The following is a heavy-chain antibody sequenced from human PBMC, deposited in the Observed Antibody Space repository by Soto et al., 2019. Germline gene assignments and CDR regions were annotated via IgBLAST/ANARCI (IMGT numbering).Heavy chain of an antibody. CDR1: GYTFTSYA. CDR3: ARGIAPYYFDY. Sequence: QVQLVQSGAEEKKPGASVKVSCQSSGYTFTSYAMHWVRQAPGQRLEWMGGINAGNGNTKYSQKFQGRVTITRDTSASTAYMELSSLRSEDTAVYYCARGIAPYYFDYWGQGTLVTVSS. J-gene: IGHJ4*02. CDR2: INAGNGNT. V-gene: IGHV1-3*05. D-gene: IGHD6-13*01.